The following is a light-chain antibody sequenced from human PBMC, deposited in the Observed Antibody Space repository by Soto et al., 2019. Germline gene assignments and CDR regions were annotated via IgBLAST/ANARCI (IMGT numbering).Light chain of an antibody. J-gene: IGKJ1*01. CDR1: QYISRY. V-gene: IGKV1-39*01. Sequence: DIQMTQSPSSLSASVGARVTITCRASQYISRYLNWYQHKPGTAPKLLIYSASTLQSGVPPRFSGSGSGTEFTLTISSLQREDFGTFYCQQGYSAPPTFGQGTTVEI. CDR2: SAS. CDR3: QQGYSAPPT.